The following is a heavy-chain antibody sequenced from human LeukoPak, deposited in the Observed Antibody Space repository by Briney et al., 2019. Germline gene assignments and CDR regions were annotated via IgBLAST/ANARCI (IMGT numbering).Heavy chain of an antibody. V-gene: IGHV4-61*01. CDR2: IYYSGST. J-gene: IGHJ4*02. D-gene: IGHD4-17*01. CDR1: GGSVSSGSYY. Sequence: SETLSLTCTVSGGSVSSGSYYWSWIRQPPGKGLEWIGYIYYSGSTNYNPSLKSRVTISVDTSKNQFSLKLSSVTAADTAVYYCARTTQYGDYFDYWGQGTLVTVSS. CDR3: ARTTQYGDYFDY.